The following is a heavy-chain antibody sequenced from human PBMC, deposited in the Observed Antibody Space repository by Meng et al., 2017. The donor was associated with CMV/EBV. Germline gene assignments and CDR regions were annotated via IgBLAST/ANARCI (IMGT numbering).Heavy chain of an antibody. CDR2: INHSEST. CDR1: GGSFSGYY. V-gene: IGHV4-34*01. Sequence: YGGSFSGYYWSWIRQPPGKGLEWIGEINHSESTNYNPSLKSRVTISVDTSKNQFSLKLSSVTAADTAVYYCARGVPDFWSGYYLYFDYWGQGTLVTVSS. D-gene: IGHD3-3*01. J-gene: IGHJ4*02. CDR3: ARGVPDFWSGYYLYFDY.